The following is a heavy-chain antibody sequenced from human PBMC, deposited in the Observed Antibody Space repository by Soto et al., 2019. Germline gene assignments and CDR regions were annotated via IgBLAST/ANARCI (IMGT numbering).Heavy chain of an antibody. V-gene: IGHV3-15*01. J-gene: IGHJ4*02. D-gene: IGHD3-22*01. CDR2: IKSKTDGGTT. CDR1: GFTFSNAW. CDR3: TTNYYDSSGYYPDLG. Sequence: GGSLRLSCAASGFTFSNAWMSWVRQAPGKXLEWVGRIKSKTDGGTTDYAAPVKGRFTISRDDSKNTLYLQMNSLKTEDTAVYYCTTNYYDSSGYYPDLGWGQGSLVTVCS.